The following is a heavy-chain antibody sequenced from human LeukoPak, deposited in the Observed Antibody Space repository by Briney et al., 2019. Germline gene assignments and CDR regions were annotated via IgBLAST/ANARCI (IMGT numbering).Heavy chain of an antibody. V-gene: IGHV3-23*01. CDR1: GFTFSSYA. D-gene: IGHD3-3*01. CDR2: ISGSGGST. J-gene: IGHJ6*02. CDR3: AKRYYDFWSGYSYYYGMDV. Sequence: GGSLRLSCAASGFTFSSYAMSWVRQAPGKGLEWVSAISGSGGSTYYADSVKGRFTISRDNSKNTLYLQMNSLRAEDTAVYYCAKRYYDFWSGYSYYYGMDVWGQGTTVTVSS.